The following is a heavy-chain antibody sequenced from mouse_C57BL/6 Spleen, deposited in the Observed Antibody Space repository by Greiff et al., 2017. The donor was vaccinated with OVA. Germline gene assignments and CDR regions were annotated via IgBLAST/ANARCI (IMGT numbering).Heavy chain of an antibody. V-gene: IGHV3-6*01. CDR1: GYSITSGYY. Sequence: EVKLMESGPGLVKPSQSLSLTCSVTGYSITSGYYWNWIRQFPGNKLEWMGYISYDGSNNYNPSLKNRISITRDTSKNQFFLKLNSVTTEDTATYYCARDPSYYGSRYYFDYWGQGTTLTVSS. CDR3: ARDPSYYGSRYYFDY. J-gene: IGHJ2*01. CDR2: ISYDGSN. D-gene: IGHD1-1*01.